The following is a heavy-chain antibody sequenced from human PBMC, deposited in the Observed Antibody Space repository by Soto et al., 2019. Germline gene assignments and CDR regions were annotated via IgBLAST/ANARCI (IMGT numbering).Heavy chain of an antibody. J-gene: IGHJ6*02. D-gene: IGHD6-13*01. Sequence: GASLKISCQGSGYSFTSYWISWVRPLHGKGLEWMGRIDPSDSYTNYSPSFQGHVTISADKSISTAYLQWSSLKASDTAMYYCARLGAAAGSPHYYYGMDVWGQGTTVTVSS. CDR1: GYSFTSYW. CDR3: ARLGAAAGSPHYYYGMDV. V-gene: IGHV5-10-1*01. CDR2: IDPSDSYT.